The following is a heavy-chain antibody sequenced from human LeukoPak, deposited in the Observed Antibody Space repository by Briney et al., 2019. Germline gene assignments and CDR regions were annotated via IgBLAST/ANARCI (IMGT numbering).Heavy chain of an antibody. J-gene: IGHJ5*02. D-gene: IGHD3-9*01. V-gene: IGHV1-18*01. CDR3: ARDDDILTGAVAFDP. CDR1: GYTFTSYG. Sequence: GASVKVSYKASGYTFTSYGISWVRQAPGQGLEWMGWISAYNGNTNYAQKLQGRVTMTTDTSTSTAYMELRSLRSDDTAVYYCARDDDILTGAVAFDPWGQGTLVTVSS. CDR2: ISAYNGNT.